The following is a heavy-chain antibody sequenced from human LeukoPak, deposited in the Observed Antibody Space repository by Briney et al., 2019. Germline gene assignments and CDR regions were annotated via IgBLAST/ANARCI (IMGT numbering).Heavy chain of an antibody. V-gene: IGHV1-46*01. Sequence: GASVKVSCKASGYTFTSYYMHWVRQAPGQGLESMGIINPSGGSTSYAQKFQGRVTMTRDTSTSTVYMELSSLRSEDTAVYYCAREYGDPRGMYYYGMDVWGQGTTVTVSS. J-gene: IGHJ6*02. CDR1: GYTFTSYY. CDR2: INPSGGST. D-gene: IGHD4-17*01. CDR3: AREYGDPRGMYYYGMDV.